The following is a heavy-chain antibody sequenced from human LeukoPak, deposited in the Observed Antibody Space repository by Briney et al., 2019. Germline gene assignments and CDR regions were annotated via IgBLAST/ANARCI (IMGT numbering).Heavy chain of an antibody. J-gene: IGHJ4*02. CDR2: IRYDGSNK. CDR3: ARVRHIVVATATLDY. D-gene: IGHD2-21*02. CDR1: GFTFSSYG. V-gene: IGHV3-30*02. Sequence: GGSLRLSCAASGFTFSSYGMHWVRQAPGKGLEWVAFIRYDGSNKYYADSVKGRFTISRDNSKNTLYLQMNSLRAEDTAVYYCARVRHIVVATATLDYWGQGTLVTVS.